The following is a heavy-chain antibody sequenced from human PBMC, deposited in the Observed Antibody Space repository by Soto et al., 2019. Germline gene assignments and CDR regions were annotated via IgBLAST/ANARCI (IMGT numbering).Heavy chain of an antibody. CDR1: GGTFSSYA. Sequence: QVQLVQSGAEVKKPGSSVKVSCKASGGTFSSYAISWVRQAPGQGLEWMGGIIPIFGTANYAQKFQGRVTITADEFTSTVYMELSRLRSEDTAVYYCANMGHMLRTYYFDYWGQGTLVTVSS. CDR3: ANMGHMLRTYYFDY. D-gene: IGHD2-21*01. J-gene: IGHJ4*02. V-gene: IGHV1-69*12. CDR2: IIPIFGTA.